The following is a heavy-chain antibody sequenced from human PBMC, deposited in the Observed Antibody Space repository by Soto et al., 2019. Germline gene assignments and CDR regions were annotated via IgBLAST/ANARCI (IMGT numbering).Heavy chain of an antibody. CDR3: ATPLWFGTQVEL. Sequence: QVQLQQWGAGLLKPSETLSLSCAVYGGYFNDNYYTWFRQPPGKGLEWIVEISRSGTTTYIPSLKRCASITFDTSKSQVSLKVTSVTAAATAVYYCATPLWFGTQVELWGQGALGTVSS. CDR1: GGYFNDNY. D-gene: IGHD3-10*01. V-gene: IGHV4-34*01. CDR2: ISRSGTT. J-gene: IGHJ5*02.